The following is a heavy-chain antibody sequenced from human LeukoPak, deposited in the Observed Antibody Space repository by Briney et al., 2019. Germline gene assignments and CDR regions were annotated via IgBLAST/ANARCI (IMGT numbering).Heavy chain of an antibody. CDR1: GFTVSSNY. V-gene: IGHV3-53*01. J-gene: IGHJ4*02. D-gene: IGHD6-13*01. Sequence: GGSLRLSCAASGFTVSSNYLSWVRQAPGKGLEWVSVIYSGGSTYYADSVKGRFTISRDRSKNTLYLQMNSLRAEDTAVYYCARGGAAYHFDYWGQGTLVTVSS. CDR3: ARGGAAYHFDY. CDR2: IYSGGST.